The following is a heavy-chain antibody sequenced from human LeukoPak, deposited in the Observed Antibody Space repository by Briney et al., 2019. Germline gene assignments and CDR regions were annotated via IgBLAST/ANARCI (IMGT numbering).Heavy chain of an antibody. J-gene: IGHJ4*02. V-gene: IGHV1-18*01. Sequence: ASVKVSCKASGYTFTSFGLSWVRQAPGQGLEWMGWISTYNGNTHYAQILQGRVTMTTDTSTSTAYMELRSLRSDDTAVYYCARDWPDRRAGVGDYWGQGTLVTVSS. CDR3: ARDWPDRRAGVGDY. CDR1: GYTFTSFG. CDR2: ISTYNGNT. D-gene: IGHD6-19*01.